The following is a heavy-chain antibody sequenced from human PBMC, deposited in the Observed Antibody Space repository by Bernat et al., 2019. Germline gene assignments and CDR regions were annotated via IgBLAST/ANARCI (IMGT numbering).Heavy chain of an antibody. Sequence: EVQLVESGGGLVQPGGSLRLSCAASGFTVSSNYMSWVRQAPGKGLEWVSVIYSGGSTYYADSVKGRFTISRDNSKNTLYLQMNSLRAEDTAVYYCASVRAVAGNPYYYYGMDVWGQGTTVTVSS. CDR1: GFTVSSNY. CDR3: ASVRAVAGNPYYYYGMDV. D-gene: IGHD6-19*01. V-gene: IGHV3-66*01. J-gene: IGHJ6*02. CDR2: IYSGGST.